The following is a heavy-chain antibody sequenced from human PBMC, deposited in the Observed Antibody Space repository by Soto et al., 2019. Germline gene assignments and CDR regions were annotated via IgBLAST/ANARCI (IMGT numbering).Heavy chain of an antibody. CDR2: ISGSGGST. CDR3: AKDPGQQLEENYYYGMDV. V-gene: IGHV3-23*01. Sequence: GESLKISCAASGFTFSSYAMSWVRQAPGKGLEWVSAISGSGGSTYYADSVKGRFTISRDNSKNTLYLQMNSLRAEDTAVYYCAKDPGQQLEENYYYGMDVWGQGTTVTVSS. CDR1: GFTFSSYA. J-gene: IGHJ6*02. D-gene: IGHD6-13*01.